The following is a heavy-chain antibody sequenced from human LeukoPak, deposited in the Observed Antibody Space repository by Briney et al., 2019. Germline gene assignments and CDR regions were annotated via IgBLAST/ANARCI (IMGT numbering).Heavy chain of an antibody. CDR1: GGSISSSSYY. D-gene: IGHD2/OR15-2a*01. CDR3: ARVFLRDNDAFDI. V-gene: IGHV4-39*07. CDR2: IYYSGST. J-gene: IGHJ3*02. Sequence: PSETLSLTCTVSGGSISSSSYYWGWIRQPPGKGLEWIGSIYYSGSTYYNPSLKSRVTISVDTSKNQFSLKLSSVTAADTAVYYCARVFLRDNDAFDIWGQGTMVTVSS.